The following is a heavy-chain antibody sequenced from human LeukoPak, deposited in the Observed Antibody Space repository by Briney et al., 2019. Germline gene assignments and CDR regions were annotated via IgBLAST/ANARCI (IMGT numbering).Heavy chain of an antibody. V-gene: IGHV2-5*01. Sequence: SGPTLVKPTQILTLTCTFSGFSLSTSGVGVGWIRQPPGKALEWLALIYWNDDKRYSPSLKSRLTITKDTSKNQVVLTMTNMDPVDTATYYCATHYSLSLFDYWGQGTLVTVSS. D-gene: IGHD3-10*01. CDR2: IYWNDDK. CDR3: ATHYSLSLFDY. J-gene: IGHJ4*02. CDR1: GFSLSTSGVG.